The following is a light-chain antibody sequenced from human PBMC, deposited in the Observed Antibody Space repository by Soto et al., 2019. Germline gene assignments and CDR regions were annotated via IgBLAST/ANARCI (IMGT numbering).Light chain of an antibody. Sequence: DLQMTQSPSTLSASVGDRVTITCRASQSVSSWLAWYQQKPGQAPKLLIYDASSLEGGVPSRFSGSGSGTEFTLTISSLQPDDFATYYCQQYNSYSTFGQGTKVEIK. CDR1: QSVSSW. V-gene: IGKV1-5*01. J-gene: IGKJ1*01. CDR2: DAS. CDR3: QQYNSYST.